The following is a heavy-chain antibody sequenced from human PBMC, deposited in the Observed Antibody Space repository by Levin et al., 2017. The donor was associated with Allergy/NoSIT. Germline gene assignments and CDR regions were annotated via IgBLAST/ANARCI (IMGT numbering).Heavy chain of an antibody. CDR3: ARVPIAANFDY. Sequence: GGSLRLSCAASGFTFSSYWMHWVRQAPGKGLVWVSRINSDGSSTSYADSVKGRFTISRDNAKNTLYLQMNSLRAEDTAVYYCARVPIAANFDYWGQGTLVTVSS. CDR2: INSDGSST. D-gene: IGHD6-13*01. J-gene: IGHJ4*02. V-gene: IGHV3-74*01. CDR1: GFTFSSYW.